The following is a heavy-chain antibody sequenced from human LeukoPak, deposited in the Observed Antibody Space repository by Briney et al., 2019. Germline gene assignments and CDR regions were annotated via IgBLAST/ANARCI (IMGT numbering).Heavy chain of an antibody. CDR2: IKQDGSEK. J-gene: IGHJ4*02. D-gene: IGHD6-19*01. CDR3: AREVAVAADY. Sequence: GGSLRLSCAASGFTVSSNYMSWVRQAPGKGLEWVANIKQDGSEKYYVDSVKGRFTISRDNAKNSLYLQMNSLRAEDTAVYYCAREVAVAADYWGQGTLVTVSS. V-gene: IGHV3-7*01. CDR1: GFTVSSNY.